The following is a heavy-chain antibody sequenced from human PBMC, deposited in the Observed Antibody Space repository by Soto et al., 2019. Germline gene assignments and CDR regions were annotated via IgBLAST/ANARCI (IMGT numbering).Heavy chain of an antibody. V-gene: IGHV3-23*01. D-gene: IGHD3-22*01. J-gene: IGHJ4*02. CDR3: AKRPSDDSSGYYREFDY. CDR2: ISGSGGST. CDR1: GFTFSSYA. Sequence: LRLSCAASGFTFSSYAMSWVRQAPGKGLEWVSAISGSGGSTYYADSVKGRFTISRDNSKNTLYLQMNSLRAEDTAVYYCAKRPSDDSSGYYREFDYWGQGTLVTVSS.